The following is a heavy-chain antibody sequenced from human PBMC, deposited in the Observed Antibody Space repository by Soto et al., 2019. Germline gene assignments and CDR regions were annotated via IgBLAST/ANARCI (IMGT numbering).Heavy chain of an antibody. V-gene: IGHV1-2*02. CDR3: ARERYQVISDGMDV. D-gene: IGHD2-2*01. Sequence: QVQLVQSGAEVKTPGASVRVSCKASGYTFTGYYIHWVREAPGQGLEWMGWINPQTGGTSYAQKFQGRVTLSRDTAINTAYLELSRLRFDDAAVYFCARERYQVISDGMDVLGHGTTVTVSS. CDR1: GYTFTGYY. CDR2: INPQTGGT. J-gene: IGHJ6*02.